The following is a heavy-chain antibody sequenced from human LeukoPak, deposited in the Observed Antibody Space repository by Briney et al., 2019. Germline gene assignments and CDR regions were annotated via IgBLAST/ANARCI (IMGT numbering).Heavy chain of an antibody. D-gene: IGHD3-22*01. CDR3: ANSDYYDSSGYFDY. CDR1: GFTVSSNY. J-gene: IGHJ4*02. V-gene: IGHV3-74*01. Sequence: GGSLRLSCAASGFTVSSNYMSWVRQAPGKGLVWVSRTNEDGRITSYADFVKGRFTISRDNAKNTLYLQMNSLRAEDTAVYYCANSDYYDSSGYFDYWGQGTLVTVSS. CDR2: TNEDGRIT.